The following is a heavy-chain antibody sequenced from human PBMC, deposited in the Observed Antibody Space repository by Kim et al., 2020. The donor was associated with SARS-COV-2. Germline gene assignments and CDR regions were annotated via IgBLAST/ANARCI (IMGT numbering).Heavy chain of an antibody. D-gene: IGHD6-19*01. CDR3: AKFEGSGWPDAFDI. Sequence: DPLEGRFTNSRDNSKSTLYLQMNSLRAEDTAVYYCAKFEGSGWPDAFDIWGQGTMVTVSS. J-gene: IGHJ3*02. V-gene: IGHV3-23*01.